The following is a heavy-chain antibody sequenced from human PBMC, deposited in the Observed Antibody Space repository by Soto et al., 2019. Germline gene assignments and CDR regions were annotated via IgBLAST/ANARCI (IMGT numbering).Heavy chain of an antibody. J-gene: IGHJ5*01. Sequence: ASVKVSCKASGYTFTSYYMHWVRQAPGQGLEWMGIINPSGGSTSYAQKFQGRVTMTRDTSTSTVYMELSSLRSEDTAVYYCARDPIAAAGPNLFDSRGQGSLVIVSS. D-gene: IGHD6-13*01. V-gene: IGHV1-46*01. CDR1: GYTFTSYY. CDR3: ARDPIAAAGPNLFDS. CDR2: INPSGGST.